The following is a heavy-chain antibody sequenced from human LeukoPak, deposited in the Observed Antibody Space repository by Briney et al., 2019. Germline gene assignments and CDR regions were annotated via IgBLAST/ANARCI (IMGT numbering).Heavy chain of an antibody. CDR1: GYTFTSYD. CDR3: VSPPRYPFDY. CDR2: MNPNSGNT. Sequence: ASVKVSCEASGYTFTSYDINWVRQATGQGLEWMGWMNPNSGNTGYAQKFQGRVTMTRYTSISTAYMEQSSLRSEDTAVYYYVSPPRYPFDYWGQGTLVTVSS. V-gene: IGHV1-8*01. D-gene: IGHD1-1*01. J-gene: IGHJ4*02.